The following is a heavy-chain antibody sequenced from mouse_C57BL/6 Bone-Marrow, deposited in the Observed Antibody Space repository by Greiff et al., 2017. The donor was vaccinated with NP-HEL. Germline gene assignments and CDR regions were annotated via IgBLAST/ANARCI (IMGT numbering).Heavy chain of an antibody. CDR3: ATPLYYGSPWFAY. J-gene: IGHJ3*01. D-gene: IGHD1-1*01. CDR2: IHPNSGST. CDR1: GYTFTSYW. V-gene: IGHV1-64*01. Sequence: QVQLQQPGAELVKPGASVKLSCKASGYTFTSYWMHWVKQRPGQGLEWIGMIHPNSGSTNYNEKFKSKATLTVDQSSSTAYMQLSSLTSEDSAVYYCATPLYYGSPWFAYWGQGTLVTVSA.